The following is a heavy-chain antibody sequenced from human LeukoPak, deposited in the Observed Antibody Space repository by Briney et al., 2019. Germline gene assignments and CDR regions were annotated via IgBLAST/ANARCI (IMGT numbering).Heavy chain of an antibody. CDR3: ARLSSSWEFDAFDI. Sequence: SQTLSLTCAISGDSVSSNSAAWNWTRQSPSGGLEWLGRTYYRSKWYNDYAVSVKSRITINPDTSKNQFSLQLNSVTPEDTAVYYCARLSSSWEFDAFDIWGQGTMVTVSS. J-gene: IGHJ3*02. D-gene: IGHD6-13*01. CDR2: TYYRSKWYN. CDR1: GDSVSSNSAA. V-gene: IGHV6-1*01.